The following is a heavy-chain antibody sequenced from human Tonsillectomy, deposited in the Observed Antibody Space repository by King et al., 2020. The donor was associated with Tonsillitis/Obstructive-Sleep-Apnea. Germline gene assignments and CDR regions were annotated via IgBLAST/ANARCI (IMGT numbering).Heavy chain of an antibody. CDR2: INHSGST. D-gene: IGHD3-3*01. Sequence: VQLQQWGAGLLKPSETLSLTCAVYGGSFSGYYWSWIRQAPGKGLEWIGEINHSGSTNYNPSLKSRVTILVDTSKNQFSLKLNSVTAADTPVYYCARVAGCNDFWSGSNYYYYYMDVWGKGTTVTVSS. J-gene: IGHJ6*03. CDR3: ARVAGCNDFWSGSNYYYYYMDV. V-gene: IGHV4-34*01. CDR1: GGSFSGYY.